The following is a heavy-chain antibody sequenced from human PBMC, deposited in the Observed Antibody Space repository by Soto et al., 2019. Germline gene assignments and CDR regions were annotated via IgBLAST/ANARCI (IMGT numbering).Heavy chain of an antibody. D-gene: IGHD3-3*01. CDR2: INPNSGGT. Sequence: GASVKVSCKASGYTFTGYYMHWVRQAPGQGLEWMGWINPNSGGTNYAQKFQGWVTMTRDMSISTAYMELSRLRSDDTAVYYCARSHYDFWSGYPPHYYYYYGMDVWGQGTTVTVSS. J-gene: IGHJ6*02. CDR3: ARSHYDFWSGYPPHYYYYYGMDV. V-gene: IGHV1-2*04. CDR1: GYTFTGYY.